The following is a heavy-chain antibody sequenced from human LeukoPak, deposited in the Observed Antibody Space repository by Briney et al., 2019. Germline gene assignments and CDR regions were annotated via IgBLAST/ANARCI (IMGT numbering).Heavy chain of an antibody. CDR2: INQDGSEK. Sequence: GGSLRLSCAASGFTFSSYWMSWVRQAPGKGLEWVANINQDGSEKYYVDSVKGRFTISRDNAKNSLYLQMNSLRVEDTAVYDCAREPYMAVTGTWAFDIWGQGTMVTVSS. J-gene: IGHJ3*02. V-gene: IGHV3-7*01. CDR3: AREPYMAVTGTWAFDI. D-gene: IGHD6-19*01. CDR1: GFTFSSYW.